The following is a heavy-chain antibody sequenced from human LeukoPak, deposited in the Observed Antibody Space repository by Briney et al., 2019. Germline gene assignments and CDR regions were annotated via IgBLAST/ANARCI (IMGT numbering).Heavy chain of an antibody. CDR2: INHSGST. CDR1: GGSFSGYY. J-gene: IGHJ4*02. D-gene: IGHD3-22*01. Sequence: PSETLSLTCAVYGGSFSGYYWSWIRQPPGKGLEWIGEINHSGSTNYNPSLKSRVTISVDTSKNQFSLKLSSVTAADTAVYYCARGDYYDSRTFDYWGQGTLVTVSS. CDR3: ARGDYYDSRTFDY. V-gene: IGHV4-34*01.